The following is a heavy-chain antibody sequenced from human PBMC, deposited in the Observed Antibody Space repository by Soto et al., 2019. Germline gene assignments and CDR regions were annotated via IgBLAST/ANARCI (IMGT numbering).Heavy chain of an antibody. Sequence: GGSLRLSCAASGFTFSMYWMHWVRQVPGKGPEWVSRINDDGSSTNYADSVKGRFTISRDNAKDTLYLQMNDLRAEDTAVYYCTRGPRSTSTGTGAFWGQGTLVTVSS. CDR1: GFTFSMYW. D-gene: IGHD1-1*01. CDR3: TRGPRSTSTGTGAF. J-gene: IGHJ4*02. V-gene: IGHV3-74*01. CDR2: INDDGSST.